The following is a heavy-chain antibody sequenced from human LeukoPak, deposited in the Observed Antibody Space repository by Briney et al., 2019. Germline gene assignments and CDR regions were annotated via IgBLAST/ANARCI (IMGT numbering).Heavy chain of an antibody. CDR1: GGTFSSYA. Sequence: SVKVSCKASGGTFSSYAISWVRQAPGRGLEWMGGIIPIFGTANYAQKFQGRVTITTDESTSTAYMELSSLRSEDTAVYYCARDFGYSSSWYYYYMDVWGKGTTVTVSS. V-gene: IGHV1-69*05. CDR3: ARDFGYSSSWYYYYMDV. J-gene: IGHJ6*03. D-gene: IGHD6-13*01. CDR2: IIPIFGTA.